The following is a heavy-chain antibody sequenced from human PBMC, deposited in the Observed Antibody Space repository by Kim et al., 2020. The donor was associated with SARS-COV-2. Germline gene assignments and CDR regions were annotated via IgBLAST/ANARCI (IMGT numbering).Heavy chain of an antibody. Sequence: GGSLRLSCEASGFTFRDYYMSWIRQAPGRGLEWLSYVNSSGFIISYADSVRGRFTISRDNAKNSLYLQMNSLRAEDTAVYYCARGSYDSSGYPYYFDFWGQGTLVTVSS. V-gene: IGHV3-11*01. CDR2: VNSSGFII. J-gene: IGHJ4*02. D-gene: IGHD3-22*01. CDR3: ARGSYDSSGYPYYFDF. CDR1: GFTFRDYY.